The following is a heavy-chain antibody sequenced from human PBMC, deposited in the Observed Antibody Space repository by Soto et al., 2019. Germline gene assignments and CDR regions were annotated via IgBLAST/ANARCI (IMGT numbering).Heavy chain of an antibody. CDR1: GGSVSSGSYY. J-gene: IGHJ3*02. CDR2: IYYSGST. D-gene: IGHD2-15*01. Sequence: QVQLQESGPGLVKPSETLSLTCTVSGGSVSSGSYYWSWIRQPPGKGLEWIGYIYYSGSTNYNPSLKSRATISVATSKNPFSLKLSSVTAADTAVYYCARGSGPNDAFDIWGQGTMVTVSS. CDR3: ARGSGPNDAFDI. V-gene: IGHV4-61*01.